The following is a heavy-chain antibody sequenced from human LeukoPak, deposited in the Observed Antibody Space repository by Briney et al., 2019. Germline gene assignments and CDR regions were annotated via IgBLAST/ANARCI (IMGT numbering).Heavy chain of an antibody. CDR3: AGVVAATLVGGGTVFDY. V-gene: IGHV4-39*01. Sequence: PSETLSLTCTVSGGSISSSSYYWGWIRQPPGKGLEWIGSIYYSGSTCYNPSLKSRVTISVDTSKNQFSLKLSSVTAADTPVYYCAGVVAATLVGGGTVFDYWGQGTLVTVSS. J-gene: IGHJ4*02. CDR1: GGSISSSSYY. CDR2: IYYSGST. D-gene: IGHD2-15*01.